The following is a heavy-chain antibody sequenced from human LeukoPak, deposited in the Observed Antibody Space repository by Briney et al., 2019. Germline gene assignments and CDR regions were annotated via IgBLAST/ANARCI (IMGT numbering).Heavy chain of an antibody. CDR2: FDPEDGET. CDR1: GYTLIELS. Sequence: GASVKVSCKVSGYTLIELSMHWVRQAPGKGLEWMGGFDPEDGETSYAQKFQGRVTMTEDTATDTAYTELSSLRSDDTAVYYCAISDIVASISAFDIWGQGTMVTVSS. D-gene: IGHD5-12*01. V-gene: IGHV1-24*01. J-gene: IGHJ3*02. CDR3: AISDIVASISAFDI.